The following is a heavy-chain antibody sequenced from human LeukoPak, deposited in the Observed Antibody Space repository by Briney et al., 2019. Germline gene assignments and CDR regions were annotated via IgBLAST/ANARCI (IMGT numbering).Heavy chain of an antibody. J-gene: IGHJ4*02. CDR1: GGSISSGGYY. V-gene: IGHV4-30-2*01. CDR2: IYHSGST. CDR3: ARGSMVTMIVAIPGYFDY. D-gene: IGHD3-22*01. Sequence: SQTLSLTCTVSGGSISSGGYYWSWIRQPPGKGLEWIGYIYHSGSTHYNPSLKSRVTISVDRSKNQFSLKLSSVTAADTAVYYCARGSMVTMIVAIPGYFDYWGQGTLVTVSS.